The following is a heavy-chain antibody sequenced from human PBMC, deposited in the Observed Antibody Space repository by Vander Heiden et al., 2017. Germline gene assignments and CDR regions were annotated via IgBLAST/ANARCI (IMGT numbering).Heavy chain of an antibody. Sequence: EVQLLESGGGLVQPGGSLRLPCAASGFTFSSFAMSWVRQAPGKGLEWVSGISGGGISTYYADSVKGRFTVSRDNSQNTLYLQMNSLRGEDTAVYYCVKDQNYDFWSGYPFDYWGQGTLVTVSS. CDR3: VKDQNYDFWSGYPFDY. CDR1: GFTFSSFA. J-gene: IGHJ4*02. CDR2: ISGGGIST. V-gene: IGHV3-23*01. D-gene: IGHD3-3*01.